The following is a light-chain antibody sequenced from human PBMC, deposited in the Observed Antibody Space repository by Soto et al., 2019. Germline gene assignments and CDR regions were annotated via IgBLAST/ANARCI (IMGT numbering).Light chain of an antibody. CDR1: QSINIY. V-gene: IGKV1-39*01. Sequence: DIQMTQSPSSLSASVGDRVTITCRASQSINIYLNWYQQKPEKAPNLLIYGASSLQCGVPSRFSGSGSGTDFPLTISSLQAEDFATYYCQHSYSTPYTFGQGTKVEIK. CDR2: GAS. J-gene: IGKJ2*01. CDR3: QHSYSTPYT.